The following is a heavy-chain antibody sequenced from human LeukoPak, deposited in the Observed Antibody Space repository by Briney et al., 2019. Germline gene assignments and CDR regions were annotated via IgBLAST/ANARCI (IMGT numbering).Heavy chain of an antibody. CDR1: GFTFSEYW. D-gene: IGHD3-3*01. Sequence: QPGGSLRLSCAVSGFTFSEYWMTWVRQAPGKGLEWVANINQDGSEKYYVDSVEGRFTISRDSVKNSLYLQMTSVRADDTAMYYCVRDDYDFWSGYQRYFEFWGQGTLVTVSS. CDR3: VRDDYDFWSGYQRYFEF. CDR2: INQDGSEK. V-gene: IGHV3-7*01. J-gene: IGHJ4*02.